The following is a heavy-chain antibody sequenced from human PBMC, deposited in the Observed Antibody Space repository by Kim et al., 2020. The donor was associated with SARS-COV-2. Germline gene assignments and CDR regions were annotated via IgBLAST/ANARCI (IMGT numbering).Heavy chain of an antibody. CDR3: ATVSEFEREARYYFHY. V-gene: IGHV4-31*03. Sequence: SETLSLTCTVSGASIRSDGHYWSWIRQHPGKGLEWIGYIYYSGSTYYNPSLESRVTVSVDTSKNQFSLKVTSVTAADTAVYYCATVSEFEREARYYFHYWGRGTLVTVSS. CDR1: GASIRSDGHY. J-gene: IGHJ4*02. CDR2: IYYSGST.